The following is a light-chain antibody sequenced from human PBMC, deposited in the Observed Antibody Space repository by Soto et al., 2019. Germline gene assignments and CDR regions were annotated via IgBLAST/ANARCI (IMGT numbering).Light chain of an antibody. V-gene: IGLV1-47*01. CDR1: SSNIGSNY. J-gene: IGLJ2*01. CDR2: RNN. CDR3: AAWEDSLSVVV. Sequence: QSVLTQPPSASVTPGQRVTISCSGSSSNIGSNYVYWYQQLPGTAPKLLIYRNNQRTSGVPHRFSGSNSGTSASLAISGLRSEDEADYYCAAWEDSLSVVVFGGGTKLTVL.